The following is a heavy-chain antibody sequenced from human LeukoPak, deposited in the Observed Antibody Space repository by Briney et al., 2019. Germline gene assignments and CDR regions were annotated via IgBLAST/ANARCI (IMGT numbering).Heavy chain of an antibody. CDR2: ISYDGSNK. CDR1: GFTFSSYA. Sequence: GGSLRLSCAASGFTFSSYAMHWVRQAPGKGLEWVAVISYDGSNKYYADSVKGRFTISRDNSKNTLYLQMNSLRAEDTAVYYCARDDSGWCSFLFWGQGTLVTVSS. D-gene: IGHD6-19*01. V-gene: IGHV3-30-3*01. J-gene: IGHJ4*02. CDR3: ARDDSGWCSFLF.